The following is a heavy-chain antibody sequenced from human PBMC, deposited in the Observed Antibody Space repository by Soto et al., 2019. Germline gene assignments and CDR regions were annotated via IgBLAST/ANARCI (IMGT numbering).Heavy chain of an antibody. CDR3: ARGSTIVRGAPSWFDP. CDR1: GGTFSRYT. CDR2: INTIAAIA. J-gene: IGHJ5*02. D-gene: IGHD3-10*01. Sequence: QVQLVQSGAEVKKPGSSVKVSCKASGGTFSRYTIXWVXXXXXXGXEWMGRINTIAAIANYTQKFQGRVTITVDKSSXTAYMELSSLXXXDTAXYYCARGSTIVRGAPSWFDPWGQGTLVTVSS. V-gene: IGHV1-69*02.